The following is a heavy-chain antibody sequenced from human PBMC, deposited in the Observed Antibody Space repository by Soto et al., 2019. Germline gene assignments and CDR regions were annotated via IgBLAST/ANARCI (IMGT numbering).Heavy chain of an antibody. D-gene: IGHD3-10*01. CDR2: ISGYNGNT. J-gene: IGHJ4*02. CDR1: GYTFSNYS. V-gene: IGHV1-18*04. CDR3: ARDEGIRGLEF. Sequence: PQASVKVSCKASGYTFSNYSISWVRQAPGQGLEWMGWISGYNGNTAYARNLQDRVTMTIDAPTTTAYMELRSLRSDDTAVYYCARDEGIRGLEFRGLGTLVTVSS.